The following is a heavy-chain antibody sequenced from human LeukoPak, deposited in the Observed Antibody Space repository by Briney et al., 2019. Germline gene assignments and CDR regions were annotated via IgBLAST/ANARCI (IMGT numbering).Heavy chain of an antibody. CDR3: AKEIYGDPTGGRFQH. Sequence: GGSLRLSCAASGFTFSSYGMTWVRQAPGKGLEWVSAISSSDSTYYADSVKGRFTISRDNSKNTLYLQMNSLRAEDTAVYYCAKEIYGDPTGGRFQHWGQGTLVTVSS. V-gene: IGHV3-23*01. J-gene: IGHJ1*01. CDR2: ISSSDST. CDR1: GFTFSSYG. D-gene: IGHD4/OR15-4a*01.